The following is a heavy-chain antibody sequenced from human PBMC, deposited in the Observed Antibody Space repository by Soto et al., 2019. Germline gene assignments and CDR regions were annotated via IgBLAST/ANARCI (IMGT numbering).Heavy chain of an antibody. Sequence: QVQLVQSGAEVKKPGSSVKVYCKASVDTFTSYAVSWVRQSPGQGLEWMGKIIPAFGKTYYAQKFQGRLTISADDSTSTAYMELSSLVSADTAVYYCARDPLSSFAMDVWGQGTTVIVSS. CDR1: VDTFTSYA. CDR3: ARDPLSSFAMDV. D-gene: IGHD3-10*02. V-gene: IGHV1-69*18. J-gene: IGHJ6*02. CDR2: IIPAFGKT.